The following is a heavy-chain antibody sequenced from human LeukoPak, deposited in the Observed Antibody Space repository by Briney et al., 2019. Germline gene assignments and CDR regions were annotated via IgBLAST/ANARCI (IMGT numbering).Heavy chain of an antibody. CDR1: GFTFSSYW. V-gene: IGHV3-7*01. D-gene: IGHD6-19*01. CDR2: IKQDGSEK. J-gene: IGHJ3*01. CDR3: ASLQYSSGWLDAFDL. Sequence: GGSLRLSCAASGFTFSSYWMSWVRQAPGKGLEWVANIKQDGSEKNYVDSMKGRFTISRDNAKNTLYLQMNSLRAEDTAVYYCASLQYSSGWLDAFDLWGQGTMVTVSS.